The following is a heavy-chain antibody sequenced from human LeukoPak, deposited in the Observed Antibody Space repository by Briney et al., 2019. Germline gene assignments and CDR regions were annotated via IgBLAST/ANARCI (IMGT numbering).Heavy chain of an antibody. CDR3: ADDVDDYYDSVEFDY. V-gene: IGHV1-18*01. J-gene: IGHJ4*02. D-gene: IGHD3-22*01. CDR2: ISAYNGNT. Sequence: SVRVSCKASGYTFTSYGISRVPQAPGQGLEWMGGISAYNGNTNYAQKLQGRVTMTTDTSASTSYMELRSLRSHDPALYYAADDVDDYYDSVEFDYWGQGTLVTVSS. CDR1: GYTFTSYG.